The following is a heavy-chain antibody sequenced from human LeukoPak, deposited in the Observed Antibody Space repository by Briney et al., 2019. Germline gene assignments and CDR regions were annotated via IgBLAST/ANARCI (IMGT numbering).Heavy chain of an antibody. CDR1: GYSLTSYW. CDR2: IYPGDSAT. Sequence: HGESLKISCKGSGYSLTSYWIAWVRQMPGKGLEWMGIIYPGDSATRYSPSFQGQVTISADKSISTAYLQWSSLKASDTAMYYCARNTSGWMNYWGQGTLVTVSS. D-gene: IGHD6-19*01. CDR3: ARNTSGWMNY. J-gene: IGHJ4*02. V-gene: IGHV5-51*01.